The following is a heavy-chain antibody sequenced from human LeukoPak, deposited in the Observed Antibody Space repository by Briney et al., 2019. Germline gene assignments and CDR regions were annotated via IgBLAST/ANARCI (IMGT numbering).Heavy chain of an antibody. Sequence: PSETLSLTCTVSGGSISSYYWSWIRQPPGKGLEWIGYIYYSGSTNYNASLKSRVTTSVDTSKNQLSLKLSSVTAADTAVYYCASQGSRDGYNHFDYWGQGTLVTVSS. J-gene: IGHJ4*02. D-gene: IGHD5-24*01. CDR1: GGSISSYY. CDR3: ASQGSRDGYNHFDY. CDR2: IYYSGST. V-gene: IGHV4-59*01.